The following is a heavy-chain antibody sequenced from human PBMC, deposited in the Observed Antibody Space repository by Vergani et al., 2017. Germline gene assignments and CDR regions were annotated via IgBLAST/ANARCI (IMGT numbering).Heavy chain of an antibody. Sequence: QVQLVQSGAEVKKPGSSVKVSCKASGGTFSSYAISWVRQAPGQGLEWIGGIIPIFGTANYAQKFQGRVTITADESTSTAYMELSSLRSEDTAVYYCARSDIVVVPAAQYYYYYYYMDVWGKGTTVTVSS. CDR2: IIPIFGTA. V-gene: IGHV1-69*01. D-gene: IGHD2-2*01. CDR1: GGTFSSYA. CDR3: ARSDIVVVPAAQYYYYYYYMDV. J-gene: IGHJ6*03.